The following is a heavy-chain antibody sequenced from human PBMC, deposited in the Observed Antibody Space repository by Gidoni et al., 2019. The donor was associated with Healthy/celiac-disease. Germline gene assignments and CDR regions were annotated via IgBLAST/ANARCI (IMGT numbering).Heavy chain of an antibody. CDR2: ISGSGGST. J-gene: IGHJ4*02. CDR3: AKDHLGYGWNYYYFDY. V-gene: IGHV3-23*01. Sequence: EVQLLESGGGLVQPGGSLRLSCAASGFTFSSYAMSWVRQAPGKGLEWVSAISGSGGSTYYADSVKGRFTISRDNSKNTLYLQMNSLRAEDTAVYYCAKDHLGYGWNYYYFDYWGQGTLVTVSS. CDR1: GFTFSSYA. D-gene: IGHD1-7*01.